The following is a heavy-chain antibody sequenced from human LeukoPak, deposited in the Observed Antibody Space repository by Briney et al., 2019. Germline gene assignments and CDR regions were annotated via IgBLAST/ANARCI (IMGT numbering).Heavy chain of an antibody. D-gene: IGHD6-6*01. V-gene: IGHV3-48*04. J-gene: IGHJ6*03. CDR3: VRVRYSSSSHYMDV. CDR2: ISGGSDVI. CDR1: GLTFSTFS. Sequence: GGSLRLSCAASGLTFSTFSMNWVRQAPGKGLEWVSYISGGSDVIHYADSVKGRFTISRDNAKKSLYLEMNSLRAEDTAVYYCVRVRYSSSSHYMDVWGKGTTVTVSS.